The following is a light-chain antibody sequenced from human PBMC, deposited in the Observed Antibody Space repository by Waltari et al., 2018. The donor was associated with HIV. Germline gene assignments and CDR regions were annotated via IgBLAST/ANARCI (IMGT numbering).Light chain of an antibody. V-gene: IGLV3-25*03. CDR1: ALPKQF. CDR3: QSTDISGTFAV. CDR2: KDT. J-gene: IGLJ1*01. Sequence: SYELTPPPSVSVSPGQTAQIPCSGDALPKQFVYLYRQKPGQAPLLVMYKDTERPSGIPERFTGSSSGTSVTLTINGVQAEDEGDYYCQSTDISGTFAVFGAGTKVTVL.